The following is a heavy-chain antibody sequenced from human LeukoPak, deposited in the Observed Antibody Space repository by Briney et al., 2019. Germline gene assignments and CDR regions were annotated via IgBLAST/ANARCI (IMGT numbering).Heavy chain of an antibody. CDR1: GGSFSGYY. J-gene: IGHJ3*02. Sequence: SETLSLTCAVYGGSFSGYYWSWIRQPPGKGLEWIGEINHSGSTNYNPSLKSRVTISVDTSKDQFSLKLSSVTAADTAVYYCARGSYSSGWYAANAFDIWGQGTMVIVSS. V-gene: IGHV4-34*01. CDR3: ARGSYSSGWYAANAFDI. CDR2: INHSGST. D-gene: IGHD6-19*01.